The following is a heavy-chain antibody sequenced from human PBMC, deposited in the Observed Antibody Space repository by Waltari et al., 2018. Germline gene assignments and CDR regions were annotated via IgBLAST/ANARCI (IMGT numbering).Heavy chain of an antibody. CDR1: GGSFSGYY. Sequence: QVQLQQWGAGLLKPSETLSLTCAVYGGSFSGYYWSWIRQPPGKGLEWIGEINHSGSTNYNPSLKSRVTISVDTSKNQFSLKLSSVTAADTAVYYCARRVSRLTIFGVVIIPEGAFDIWGQGTMVTVSS. CDR3: ARRVSRLTIFGVVIIPEGAFDI. CDR2: INHSGST. D-gene: IGHD3-3*01. J-gene: IGHJ3*02. V-gene: IGHV4-34*01.